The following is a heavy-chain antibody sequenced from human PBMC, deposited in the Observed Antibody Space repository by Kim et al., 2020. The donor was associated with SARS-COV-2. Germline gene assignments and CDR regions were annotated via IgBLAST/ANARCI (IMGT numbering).Heavy chain of an antibody. D-gene: IGHD4-17*01. V-gene: IGHV4-59*08. CDR3: ARHRFGDYESDY. CDR2: IYYSGST. J-gene: IGHJ4*01. CDR1: GGSIGGYY. Sequence: SETLSLTCTVSGGSIGGYYWSWIRQAPGKGLEWIGDIYYSGSTNYKPSLKSRVTISVDTSKNQFSLKLSSVTAADTALYYCARHRFGDYESDYWGHGILVTVSS.